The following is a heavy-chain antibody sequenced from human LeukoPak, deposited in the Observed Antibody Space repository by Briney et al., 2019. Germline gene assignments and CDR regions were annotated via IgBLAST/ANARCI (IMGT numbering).Heavy chain of an antibody. CDR3: ARARITGKRDAFDI. D-gene: IGHD1-20*01. V-gene: IGHV3-7*04. J-gene: IGHJ3*02. Sequence: PGGSLRLSCAASGFTFSNYAIHWVRQAPGKGLEWVANIKQDGSEKYYVDSVKGRFTISRDNAKNSLYLQMNSLRAEDTAVYYCARARITGKRDAFDIWGQGTMVTVSS. CDR1: GFTFSNYA. CDR2: IKQDGSEK.